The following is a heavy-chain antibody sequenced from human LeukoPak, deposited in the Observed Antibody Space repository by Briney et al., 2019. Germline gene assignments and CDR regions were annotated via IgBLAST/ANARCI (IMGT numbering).Heavy chain of an antibody. CDR1: GGTFNNFA. Sequence: SVKVSCKASGGTFNNFAICWVRQAPGQGLEWMGGIFPVFGTPTYAQKFQGRVTITADGSTRTAHMELSSLRSDDTAVYYCARGPHTSSWYKHAFDIWAQGTMVTVSS. CDR2: IFPVFGTP. CDR3: ARGPHTSSWYKHAFDI. V-gene: IGHV1-69*01. J-gene: IGHJ3*02. D-gene: IGHD6-13*01.